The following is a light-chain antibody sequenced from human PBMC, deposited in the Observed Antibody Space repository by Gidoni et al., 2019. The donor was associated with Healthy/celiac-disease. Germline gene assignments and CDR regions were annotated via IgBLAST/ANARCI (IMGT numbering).Light chain of an antibody. J-gene: IGKJ1*01. CDR2: GAS. CDR3: QQYGSSPRT. Sequence: EIVLTQSPGTLSLSPGERATLSCRASQSVSSSDLAWYQQKPGQAPRLLIYGASSRATGIPDRFRGSGSGTDFTLPISRLEPEDFAVYYCQQYGSSPRTFGQGTKVEIK. V-gene: IGKV3-20*01. CDR1: QSVSSSD.